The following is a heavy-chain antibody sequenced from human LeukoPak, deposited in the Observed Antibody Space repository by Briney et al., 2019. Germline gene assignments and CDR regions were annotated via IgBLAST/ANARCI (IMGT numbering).Heavy chain of an antibody. Sequence: SDTLSLTCTVSRGSISGYYWTWIRQPPGKGLEWIGKIFYSGSTNYTPSLKSRVTISLDSSKKQFSLKLTSVTAADTAVYYCARQSYGGAYYFFGYWGQGTLVAVSS. V-gene: IGHV4-59*08. CDR2: IFYSGST. J-gene: IGHJ4*02. D-gene: IGHD1-26*01. CDR1: RGSISGYY. CDR3: ARQSYGGAYYFFGY.